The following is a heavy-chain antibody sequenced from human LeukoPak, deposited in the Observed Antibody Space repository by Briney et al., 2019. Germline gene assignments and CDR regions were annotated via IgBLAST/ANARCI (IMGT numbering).Heavy chain of an antibody. CDR2: IYYSGST. CDR3: ARDGRYYYDSSGYGGFDY. J-gene: IGHJ4*02. CDR1: GGSISSGDYY. Sequence: SETLSLTCTVSGGSISSGDYYWSWLRQPPGRGLEWIGYIYYSGSTYYNPSLKSRVTISVDTSKNQFSLKLSSVTAADTAVYYCARDGRYYYDSSGYGGFDYWGQGTLVTVSS. V-gene: IGHV4-30-4*08. D-gene: IGHD3-22*01.